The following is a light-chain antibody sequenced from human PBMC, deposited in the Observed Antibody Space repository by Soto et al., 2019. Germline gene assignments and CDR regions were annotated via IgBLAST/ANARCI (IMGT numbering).Light chain of an antibody. CDR2: EVS. J-gene: IGLJ3*02. CDR1: SSDIGAYNY. V-gene: IGLV2-14*01. CDR3: SSYTRTNTWV. Sequence: QSALTQPASVSGSPGQSITISCTGTSSDIGAYNYVSWYQHHPGKAPKLMLYEVSNRPSGVSNRFSGSKSGNTASLTISGLQSEDEADYYCSSYTRTNTWVFGGGTKVTVL.